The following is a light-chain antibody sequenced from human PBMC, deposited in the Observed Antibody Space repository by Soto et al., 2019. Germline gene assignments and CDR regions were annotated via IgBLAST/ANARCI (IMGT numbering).Light chain of an antibody. CDR1: SSNIGSNY. V-gene: IGLV1-47*01. CDR3: AAWDDSLSGYV. CDR2: RNN. J-gene: IGLJ1*01. Sequence: QSVLTQPPSASGTPGQRVTISCSGSSSNIGSNYVYWYQQLPGTAPKLLIYRNNQRPSGVPDRFSGSKSGTSASLAISGLRSEYEADYYCAAWDDSLSGYVFGTGT.